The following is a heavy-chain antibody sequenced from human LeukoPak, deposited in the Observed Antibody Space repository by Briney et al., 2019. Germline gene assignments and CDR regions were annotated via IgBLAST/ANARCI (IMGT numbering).Heavy chain of an antibody. CDR1: GFTFSSYA. Sequence: GGSLRLSCAASGFTFSSYAMSWVRQAPGKGLEWVSIISGSGGSTYYADSVKGRFTISRDNSKNTLYLQMNNLRAEDTAVYYCAKIPYNYGSSGRYYLDYWGQGTLVTVSS. D-gene: IGHD3-22*01. J-gene: IGHJ4*02. V-gene: IGHV3-23*01. CDR3: AKIPYNYGSSGRYYLDY. CDR2: ISGSGGST.